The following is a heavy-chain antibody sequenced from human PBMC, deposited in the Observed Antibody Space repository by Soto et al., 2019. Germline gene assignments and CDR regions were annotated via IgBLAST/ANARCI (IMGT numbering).Heavy chain of an antibody. CDR1: SGSFSGYY. D-gene: IGHD6-6*01. CDR3: ARAPKVSGSSQTRPDF. CDR2: ISQSGYT. Sequence: QVQLHQWGAGLLKPSETLSLACSIYSGSFSGYYWSWIRQPPGKWLEWIGEISQSGYTNYSPSLKSRVSISIDTSKKQFSLNLASVSAADTAVYYCARAPKVSGSSQTRPDFWGQGTLVTFSS. V-gene: IGHV4-34*01. J-gene: IGHJ4*02.